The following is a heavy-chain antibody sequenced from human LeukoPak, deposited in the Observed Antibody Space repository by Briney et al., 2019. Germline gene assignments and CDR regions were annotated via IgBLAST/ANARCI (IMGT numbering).Heavy chain of an antibody. CDR2: IYYSGIT. Sequence: SETLSLTCTVSGGSISSSYWSWIRQPPGKGLEWIGYIYYSGITSYNPSLKSRVTISVDTPKNQFSLKLSSVTAADTAVYYCARLNPYYYSYGMDVWGQGTTVTVSS. CDR3: ARLNPYYYSYGMDV. D-gene: IGHD1-14*01. CDR1: GGSISSSY. J-gene: IGHJ6*02. V-gene: IGHV4-59*08.